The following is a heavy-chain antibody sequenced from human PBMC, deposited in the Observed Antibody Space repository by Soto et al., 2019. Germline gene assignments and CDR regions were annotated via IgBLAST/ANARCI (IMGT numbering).Heavy chain of an antibody. Sequence: SETLSLTCSVSGGAISGYYWTWIRQPAGKGLEWIGRIYSSGNTKYNPSLQSRVTMSLDTSNNQFSLRLTSVTAADTAIYYCARGQRFSDWFDPWGQGTLVTVSS. D-gene: IGHD3-3*01. J-gene: IGHJ5*02. CDR1: GGAISGYY. CDR2: IYSSGNT. V-gene: IGHV4-4*07. CDR3: ARGQRFSDWFDP.